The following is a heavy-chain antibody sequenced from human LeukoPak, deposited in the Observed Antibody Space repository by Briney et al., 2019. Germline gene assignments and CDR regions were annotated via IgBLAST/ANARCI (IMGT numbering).Heavy chain of an antibody. Sequence: GASVKVSCKASGYTFTNYGITWVRQAPGHGLEWMGWISAYHGNTNYAQKFQGRVTMTTDTSTSTAYMELRSLRSDDTAVYYCARPYTSDYRGAFDIWGQGTMVTVSS. D-gene: IGHD6-19*01. CDR2: ISAYHGNT. CDR3: ARPYTSDYRGAFDI. V-gene: IGHV1-18*01. J-gene: IGHJ3*02. CDR1: GYTFTNYG.